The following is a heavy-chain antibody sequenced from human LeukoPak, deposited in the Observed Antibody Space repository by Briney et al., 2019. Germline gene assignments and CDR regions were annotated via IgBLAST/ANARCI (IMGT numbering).Heavy chain of an antibody. CDR1: GYTFTGYY. V-gene: IGHV1-2*02. CDR3: AREGSGWYMDFQH. Sequence: ASVKVSCKASGYTFTGYYMHWVRQAPGQGLEWMGWINPNGGGTNYAQKFQGRVTMTRDTSISTAYMELSRLRSDGTAVYYCAREGSGWYMDFQHWGQGTLVTVSS. D-gene: IGHD6-19*01. CDR2: INPNGGGT. J-gene: IGHJ1*01.